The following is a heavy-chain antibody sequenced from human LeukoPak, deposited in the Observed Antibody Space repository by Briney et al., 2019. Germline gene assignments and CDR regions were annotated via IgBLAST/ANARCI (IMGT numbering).Heavy chain of an antibody. CDR3: ARVGAARPSYYFDY. Sequence: SETLSLTCTVSGDSISSSPYYWGWIRQPPGKGLEWIGSVYYSESTFYNPSFKSRVTILVDTSKHQFSLKLSSVTAADTAVYYCARVGAARPSYYFDYWGQGTLVTVSS. J-gene: IGHJ4*02. CDR2: VYYSEST. D-gene: IGHD6-6*01. V-gene: IGHV4-39*07. CDR1: GDSISSSPYY.